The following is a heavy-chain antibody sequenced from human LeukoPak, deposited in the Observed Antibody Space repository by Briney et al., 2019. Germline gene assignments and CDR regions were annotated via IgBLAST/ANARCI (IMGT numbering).Heavy chain of an antibody. CDR3: ATRPRITIFGVLQA. Sequence: QPGGSLRLSCAASGFILSNCAMTWVRQAPGKGLEWVSYISSSGSTIYYADSVKGRFTISRDNAKNSLYLQMNSLRAEDTAVYYCATRPRITIFGVLQAWGQGTLVTVSS. CDR1: GFILSNCA. D-gene: IGHD3-3*01. J-gene: IGHJ5*02. CDR2: ISSSGSTI. V-gene: IGHV3-48*04.